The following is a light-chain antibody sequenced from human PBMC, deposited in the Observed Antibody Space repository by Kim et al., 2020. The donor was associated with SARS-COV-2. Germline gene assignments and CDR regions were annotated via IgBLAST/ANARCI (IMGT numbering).Light chain of an antibody. CDR3: QSYDSSNQVV. J-gene: IGLJ2*01. CDR2: EDN. Sequence: KTLTISCTRSSGSIASNYVQWYQQRPGSAPTTVIYEDNQRPSGVPDRFSGSIDSSSNSASLTISGLKTEDEADYYCQSYDSSNQVVFGGGTQLTVL. V-gene: IGLV6-57*03. CDR1: SGSIASNY.